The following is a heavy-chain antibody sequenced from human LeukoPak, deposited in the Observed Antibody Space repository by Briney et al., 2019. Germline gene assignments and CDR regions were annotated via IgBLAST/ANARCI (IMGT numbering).Heavy chain of an antibody. CDR2: ITGLSSAI. D-gene: IGHD3-22*01. CDR3: AGGWDYFDTTGNYYDLDY. V-gene: IGHV3-48*01. CDR1: GFSFSRFR. Sequence: PGGSLRLSCAASGFSFSRFRLSWVRQAPGKGLEWLSFITGLSSAILYADSVKGRFIISRDNDMNSLYLQMSSLRVEDTAVYYCAGGWDYFDTTGNYYDLDYWGQGTLVTVSS. J-gene: IGHJ4*02.